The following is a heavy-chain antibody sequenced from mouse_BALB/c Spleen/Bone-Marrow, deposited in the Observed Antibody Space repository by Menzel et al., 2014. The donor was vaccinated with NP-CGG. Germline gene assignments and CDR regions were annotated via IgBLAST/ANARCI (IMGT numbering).Heavy chain of an antibody. D-gene: IGHD2-4*01. J-gene: IGHJ3*01. CDR1: GYTFTSYW. CDR3: ARDDYAY. CDR2: IYPSTGYT. Sequence: QVQLQQSGAEPAKPGASVKMSCKASGYTFTSYWMRWVKQRPGQGLEWIGYIYPSTGYTEYNQKFKDKVTLTADKSSSTAYMQLSSLTSEDSAVYYCARDDYAYWGQGTLVTVSA. V-gene: IGHV1-7*01.